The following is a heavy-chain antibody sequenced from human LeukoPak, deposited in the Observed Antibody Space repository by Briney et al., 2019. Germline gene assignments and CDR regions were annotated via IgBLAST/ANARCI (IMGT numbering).Heavy chain of an antibody. CDR2: IDPNSGGS. J-gene: IGHJ4*02. Sequence: ASVKVSCKTSGYTFTGYYIHWVRQAPGQGLEWMGWIDPNSGGSNSAQKFQGRVTMTRDTSISTAYMELSRLRSDDTAVYYCARAPGSGSYYWVYWGQGTLVTVSS. D-gene: IGHD3-10*01. CDR1: GYTFTGYY. CDR3: ARAPGSGSYYWVY. V-gene: IGHV1-2*02.